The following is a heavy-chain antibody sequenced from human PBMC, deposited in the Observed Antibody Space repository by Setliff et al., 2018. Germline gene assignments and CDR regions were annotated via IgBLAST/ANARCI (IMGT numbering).Heavy chain of an antibody. D-gene: IGHD5-12*01. CDR3: ARSLGIRDYSDFDL. V-gene: IGHV3-48*01. CDR1: GFTFSSFD. Sequence: GGSLRLSCAASGFTFSSFDLSWVRQTPGKGLEWISTIRSNSPTLYYADSVQGRFTISRDNARNSLFLQMSSLRAEDTAVYYCARSLGIRDYSDFDLWGRGTLVTVSS. J-gene: IGHJ2*01. CDR2: IRSNSPTL.